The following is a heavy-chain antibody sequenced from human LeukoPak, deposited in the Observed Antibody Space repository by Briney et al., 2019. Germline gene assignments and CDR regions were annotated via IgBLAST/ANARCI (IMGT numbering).Heavy chain of an antibody. V-gene: IGHV4-39*07. CDR2: INHSGST. J-gene: IGHJ5*02. CDR1: GGSISSSNCY. CDR3: ARGVRPGYYVLTGYKFDP. D-gene: IGHD3-9*01. Sequence: PSETLSLTCTVSGGSISSSNCYWGWIRQPPGKGLEWIGEINHSGSTNYNPSLKSRVTISVDTSKNQFSLKLSSVTAADTAVYYCARGVRPGYYVLTGYKFDPWGQGTLVTVSS.